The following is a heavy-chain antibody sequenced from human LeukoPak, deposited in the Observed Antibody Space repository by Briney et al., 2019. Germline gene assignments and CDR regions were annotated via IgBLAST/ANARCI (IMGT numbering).Heavy chain of an antibody. CDR2: ISVYNGNT. V-gene: IGHV1-18*01. CDR1: GYIFTSYG. D-gene: IGHD2-2*01. Sequence: GASVKVSCKASGYIFTSYGISWARQAPGQGLERMGWISVYNGNTNYPQRLQGRVTMTRDTSISTAYMELSRLRSDDTAVYYCARARCSSTSCYYAWFDPWGQGTLVTVSS. CDR3: ARARCSSTSCYYAWFDP. J-gene: IGHJ5*02.